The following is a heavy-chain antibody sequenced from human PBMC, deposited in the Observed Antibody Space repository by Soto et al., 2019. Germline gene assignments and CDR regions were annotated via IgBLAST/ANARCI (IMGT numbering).Heavy chain of an antibody. J-gene: IGHJ5*02. D-gene: IGHD6-25*01. CDR3: ARGLAATTHSWFDP. CDR1: GGSISTYF. Sequence: SETLSLTCTVSGGSISTYFLSWIRQPPGKGLEWIGYIYYSGSNSYGPSLKSRVTISVDTSKNQFSLKLTSVTAADTAVYYCARGLAATTHSWFDPWGQGTLVTVSS. CDR2: IYYSGSN. V-gene: IGHV4-59*01.